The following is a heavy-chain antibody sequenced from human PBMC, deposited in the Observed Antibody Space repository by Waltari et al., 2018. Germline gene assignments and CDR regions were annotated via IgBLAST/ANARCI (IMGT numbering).Heavy chain of an antibody. J-gene: IGHJ4*02. CDR2: IRYDGSNK. V-gene: IGHV3-30*02. Sequence: QVQLVESGGGVVQPGGSLRLSCAASGFTFSSYGMHWVRQAPGQGLEWVAFIRYDGSNKYYADSVKGRFTISRDNSKNTLYLQMNSLRAEDTAVYYCAKEGGQYCGGDCYLFDYWGQGTLVTVSS. CDR1: GFTFSSYG. D-gene: IGHD2-21*01. CDR3: AKEGGQYCGGDCYLFDY.